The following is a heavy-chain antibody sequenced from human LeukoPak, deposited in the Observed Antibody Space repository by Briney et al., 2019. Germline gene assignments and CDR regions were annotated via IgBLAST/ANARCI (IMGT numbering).Heavy chain of an antibody. V-gene: IGHV1-18*01. CDR3: AGGYSSSWYGDAFDI. CDR1: GYTFTSYG. CDR2: ISAYNGNT. D-gene: IGHD6-13*01. Sequence: GASVKVSCKASGYTFTSYGISWVRQAPGQGLEWMGWISAYNGNTNYAQKLQGRVTMTTDTSTSTAYMELRSLRSDDTAVYYCAGGYSSSWYGDAFDIWGQGTMVTVSS. J-gene: IGHJ3*02.